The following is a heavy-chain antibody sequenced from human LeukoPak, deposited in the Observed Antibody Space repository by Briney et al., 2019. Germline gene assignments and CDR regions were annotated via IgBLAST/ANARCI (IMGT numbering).Heavy chain of an antibody. CDR3: AKDREKYQLLVEFDY. Sequence: QPGRSLRLSCAASGFTFSSYGMHWVRQAPGKGLEWVAVISYDGSNKYYADSVKGRFTISRDNSKNTLYLQMNSLRAEDTAVYYCAKDREKYQLLVEFDYWGQGTLVTVSS. CDR1: GFTFSSYG. J-gene: IGHJ4*02. D-gene: IGHD2-2*01. CDR2: ISYDGSNK. V-gene: IGHV3-30*18.